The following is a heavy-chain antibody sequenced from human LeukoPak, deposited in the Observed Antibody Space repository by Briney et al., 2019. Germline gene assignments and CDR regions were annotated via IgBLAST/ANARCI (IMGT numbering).Heavy chain of an antibody. CDR3: ARAGANYDILTGYYRVPFNWFDP. CDR2: ISGSGGST. V-gene: IGHV3-23*01. Sequence: GGSLRLSCAASGFTFSSYAMSWVRQAPGKGLEWVSAISGSGGSTYYADSVKGRFTISRDNSKNTLYLQMNSLRAEDTAVYYCARAGANYDILTGYYRVPFNWFDPWGQGTLVTVSS. J-gene: IGHJ5*02. D-gene: IGHD3-9*01. CDR1: GFTFSSYA.